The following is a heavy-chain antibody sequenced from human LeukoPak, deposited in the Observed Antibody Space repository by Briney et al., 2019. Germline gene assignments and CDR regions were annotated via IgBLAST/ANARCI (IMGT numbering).Heavy chain of an antibody. CDR1: GGSFRGYY. V-gene: IGHV4-34*01. Sequence: SETLSLTCAVYGGSFRGYYWSWIREPPGKGLEWIGEINHSGSTNYNPSLKSRVTISVDTSKNQFSLRLSSVTAADTAVYYCARVGDSRVYYFDYWGQGTLVTVSS. CDR3: ARVGDSRVYYFDY. D-gene: IGHD3-22*01. J-gene: IGHJ4*02. CDR2: INHSGST.